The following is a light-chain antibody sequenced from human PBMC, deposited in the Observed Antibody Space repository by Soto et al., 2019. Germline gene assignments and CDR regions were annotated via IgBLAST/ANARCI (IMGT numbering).Light chain of an antibody. CDR2: DVN. CDR1: SSDVGEYKY. V-gene: IGLV2-14*03. CDR3: CSYAGSTTYV. J-gene: IGLJ1*01. Sequence: QSVLTQPASVSGSPGQSITISCTETSSDVGEYKYVSWYQQHPGTAPKLIIYDVNYRPSGVSNRFSGSKSGNTASLRISGLQAEDEADYYCCSYAGSTTYVFGAGTKLTVL.